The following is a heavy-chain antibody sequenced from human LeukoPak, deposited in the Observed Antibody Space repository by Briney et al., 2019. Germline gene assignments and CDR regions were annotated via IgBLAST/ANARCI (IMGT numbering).Heavy chain of an antibody. CDR3: ASGWELEYYFDY. J-gene: IGHJ4*02. CDR1: GFTFSSYS. CDR2: ISSSSSYI. V-gene: IGHV3-21*01. Sequence: PGGSLRPSCAASGFTFSSYSMSWVRQAPGKGLEWVSSISSSSSYIYHADSVKGRFTISRDNAKNSLYLQMNSLRAEDTAVYYCASGWELEYYFDYWGQGTLVTVSS. D-gene: IGHD1-26*01.